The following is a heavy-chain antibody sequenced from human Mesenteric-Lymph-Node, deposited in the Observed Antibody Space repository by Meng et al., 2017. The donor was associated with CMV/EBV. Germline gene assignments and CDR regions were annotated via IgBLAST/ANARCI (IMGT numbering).Heavy chain of an antibody. J-gene: IGHJ4*02. CDR1: GGSFSGYY. D-gene: IGHD3-10*01. CDR2: INHSGST. CDR3: ARSYYYGSGTDY. Sequence: SETLSLTCAVYGGSFSGYYWSWIRQPPGKGLEWIGEINHSGSTNYNPSLKSRVTISVGTSKNQFSLKLSSVTAADTAVYYCARSYYYGSGTDYWGQGTLVTVSS. V-gene: IGHV4-34*01.